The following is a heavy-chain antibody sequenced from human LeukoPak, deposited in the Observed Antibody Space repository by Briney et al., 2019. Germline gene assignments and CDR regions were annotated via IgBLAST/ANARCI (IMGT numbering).Heavy chain of an antibody. CDR3: ARAHVDTAYGMDV. Sequence: PSETLSLTCTVSGGSISSYYWGWIRQPPGKGLEWIGSIYYSGSTYYNPSLKSRVTISVDTSKNQFSLKLSSVTAADTAVYYCARAHVDTAYGMDVWGQGTTVTVSS. CDR1: GGSISSYY. CDR2: IYYSGST. V-gene: IGHV4-39*01. J-gene: IGHJ6*02. D-gene: IGHD5-18*01.